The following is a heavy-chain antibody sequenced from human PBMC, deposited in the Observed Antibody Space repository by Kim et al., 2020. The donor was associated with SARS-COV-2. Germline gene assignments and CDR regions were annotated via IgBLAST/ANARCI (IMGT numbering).Heavy chain of an antibody. CDR3: ARAFAGAYYYGMDV. D-gene: IGHD3-10*01. CDR2: ISYDGSNK. CDR1: GFTFSSYA. Sequence: GGSLRLSCAASGFTFSSYAMHWVRQAPGKGLEWVAVISYDGSNKYYADSVKGRFTISRDNSKNTLYLQMNSLRADDTAVYYCARAFAGAYYYGMDVWGQGTTVTVSS. V-gene: IGHV3-30-3*01. J-gene: IGHJ6*02.